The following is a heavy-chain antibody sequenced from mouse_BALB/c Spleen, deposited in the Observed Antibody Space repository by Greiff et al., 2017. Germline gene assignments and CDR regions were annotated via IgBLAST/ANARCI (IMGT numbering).Heavy chain of an antibody. CDR1: GFAFSSYD. CDR2: ISSGGGST. J-gene: IGHJ3*01. Sequence: EVHLVESGGGLVKPGGSLKLSCAASGFAFSSYDMSWVRQTPEKRLEWVAYISSGGGSTYYPDTVKGRFTISRDNAKNTLYLQMSSLKSEDTAMYYCARHSLLRTWFAYWGQGTLVTVSA. CDR3: ARHSLLRTWFAY. D-gene: IGHD1-2*01. V-gene: IGHV5-12-1*01.